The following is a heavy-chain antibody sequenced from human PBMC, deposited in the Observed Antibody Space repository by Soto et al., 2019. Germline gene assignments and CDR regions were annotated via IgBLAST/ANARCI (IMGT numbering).Heavy chain of an antibody. CDR2: IYYSGST. CDR3: ARLDPNYDYIWGSYRYGFDY. CDR1: GGSISSYY. D-gene: IGHD3-16*02. J-gene: IGHJ4*02. Sequence: SETLSLTCTVSGGSISSYYWSWIRQPPGKGLEWIGYIYYSGSTNYNPSLKSRVTISVDTSKNQFSLKLSSVTAADTAVYYCARLDPNYDYIWGSYRYGFDYWGQGTLVTVSS. V-gene: IGHV4-59*01.